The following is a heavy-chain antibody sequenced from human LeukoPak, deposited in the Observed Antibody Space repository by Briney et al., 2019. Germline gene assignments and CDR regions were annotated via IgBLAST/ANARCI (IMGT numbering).Heavy chain of an antibody. CDR2: IYYSGST. V-gene: IGHV4-31*03. CDR1: GGSINSGSYY. D-gene: IGHD4-17*01. Sequence: SETLSLTCTVSGGSINSGSYYWTWIRQRPGRGPEWIGYIYYSGSTIYNPSLKSRITISLDTSKNQFSLKLRSVTAADTAVYHCASNHHGDWRYFDLWGRGTLVTVSS. CDR3: ASNHHGDWRYFDL. J-gene: IGHJ2*01.